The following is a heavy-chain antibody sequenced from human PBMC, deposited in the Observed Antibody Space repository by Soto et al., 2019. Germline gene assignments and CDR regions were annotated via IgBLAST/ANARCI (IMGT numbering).Heavy chain of an antibody. D-gene: IGHD2-15*01. V-gene: IGHV4-30-4*08. Sequence: SETLSLTCSVSGDSISTVDYFWAWIRQPPGQALEYIGYIYKSATTYYNPSFESRVAISLDTSKSQFSLNVTSVTAADTAVYFCARGRYCLTGRCFPNWFDSWGQGTLVAVSS. J-gene: IGHJ5*01. CDR3: ARGRYCLTGRCFPNWFDS. CDR1: GDSISTVDYF. CDR2: IYKSATT.